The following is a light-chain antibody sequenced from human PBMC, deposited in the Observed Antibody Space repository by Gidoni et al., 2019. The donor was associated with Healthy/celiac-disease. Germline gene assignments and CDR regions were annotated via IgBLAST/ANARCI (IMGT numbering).Light chain of an antibody. Sequence: EIVLTQSPATLSLSPGERATLSCRASQSVSSYLAWYQQKPGQAPRLLSYDASNSATGIPARFSGSGSGTDFTLTISSLEPEDFAVYYCQQRSNWPPSTFGQGTRLEIK. V-gene: IGKV3-11*01. J-gene: IGKJ5*01. CDR1: QSVSSY. CDR3: QQRSNWPPST. CDR2: DAS.